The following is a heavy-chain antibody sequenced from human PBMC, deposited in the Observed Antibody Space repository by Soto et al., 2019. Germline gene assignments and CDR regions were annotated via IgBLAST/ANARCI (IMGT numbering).Heavy chain of an antibody. CDR3: ARDSGRPQFYYYYYGMDV. J-gene: IGHJ6*02. V-gene: IGHV1-18*01. CDR2: ISAYNGNT. CDR1: GYTFTSYG. Sequence: GASVKVSCKASGYTFTSYGISWVRQAPGQRLEWVGWISAYNGNTNYAQKLQGRVTMTTDTSTSTAYMELRSLRSDDTAVYYCARDSGRPQFYYYYYGMDVWGQGTTVTVSS. D-gene: IGHD6-19*01.